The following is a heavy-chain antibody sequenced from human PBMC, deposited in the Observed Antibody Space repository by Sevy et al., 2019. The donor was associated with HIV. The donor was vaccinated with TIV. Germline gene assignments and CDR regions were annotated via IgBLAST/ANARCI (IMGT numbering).Heavy chain of an antibody. Sequence: SETLSLTCNVSGYSINSGYYWAWIRQPPGKGLEWIGSIYHTWKTFHNLSLKSRVTISVDTSKNRFSLRLTSVTAADTAVYHCARERRRGSGWYDPIEVWGQGTVVTVSS. CDR3: ARERRRGSGWYDPIEV. V-gene: IGHV4-38-2*02. CDR1: GYSINSGYY. D-gene: IGHD6-19*01. CDR2: IYHTWKT. J-gene: IGHJ3*01.